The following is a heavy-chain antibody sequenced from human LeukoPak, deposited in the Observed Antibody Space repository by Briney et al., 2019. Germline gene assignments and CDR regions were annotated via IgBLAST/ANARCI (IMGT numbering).Heavy chain of an antibody. CDR2: IYYSGST. CDR3: ARDRRSITIFGVVPERGDAFDI. J-gene: IGHJ3*02. Sequence: SETLSLTCTVSGGSISSYYWSWIRQPPGKGLEWIGYIYYSGSTNYNPSLKSRVTISVDTSKNQFSLKLSSVTAADTAVYYCARDRRSITIFGVVPERGDAFDIWGQGTMVTVSS. V-gene: IGHV4-59*01. CDR1: GGSISSYY. D-gene: IGHD3-3*01.